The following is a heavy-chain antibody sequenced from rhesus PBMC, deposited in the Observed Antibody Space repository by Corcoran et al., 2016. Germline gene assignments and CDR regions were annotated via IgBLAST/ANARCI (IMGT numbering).Heavy chain of an antibody. V-gene: IGHV4S11*01. Sequence: QVQLQESGPGLVKPLETLSLTCAVSGGSISSNYWSWIGQPTGKGLEWIGFIYGIGSSTNYHPSLRSRVALSVDTSKNQFSLKLGSVTAADTAVYYGAREGGSSGWYNWGQGVLVTVSS. J-gene: IGHJ4*01. CDR1: GGSISSNY. CDR2: IYGIGSST. D-gene: IGHD6-31*01. CDR3: AREGGSSGWYN.